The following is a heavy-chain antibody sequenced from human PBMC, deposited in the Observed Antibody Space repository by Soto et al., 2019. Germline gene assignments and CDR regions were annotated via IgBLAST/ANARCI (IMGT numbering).Heavy chain of an antibody. J-gene: IGHJ4*01. CDR3: VRALEARVYSSSSCAY. Sequence: GLEWMGWISAYNGNTNYAQKLQGRVTMTTDTSTSTAYMELRSLRSDDTAVYYCVRALEARVYSSSSCAYWGHGTPVTVTS. V-gene: IGHV1-18*01. CDR2: ISAYNGNT. D-gene: IGHD6-6*01.